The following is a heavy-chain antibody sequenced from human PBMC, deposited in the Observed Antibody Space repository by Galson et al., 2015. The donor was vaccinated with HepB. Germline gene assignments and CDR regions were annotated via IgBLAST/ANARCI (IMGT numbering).Heavy chain of an antibody. V-gene: IGHV1-18*01. J-gene: IGHJ6*02. D-gene: IGHD4/OR15-4a*01. CDR2: INGYNGNT. CDR1: GYTFIRYG. Sequence: SVKVSCKASGYTFIRYGISWVRQAPGQGLEWMGWINGYNGNTDYAQKVQGRVTMTTDTSTSTAYMELRSLTSDDTAVYYCARESANYRRGYSGMDVWGQGTTVTVSS. CDR3: ARESANYRRGYSGMDV.